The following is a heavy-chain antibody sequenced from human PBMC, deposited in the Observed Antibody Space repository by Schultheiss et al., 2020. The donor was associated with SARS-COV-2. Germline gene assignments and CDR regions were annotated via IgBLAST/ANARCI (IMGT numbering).Heavy chain of an antibody. CDR3: ARDPSNYGGNSDAFDI. CDR2: ISYDGSNK. J-gene: IGHJ3*02. D-gene: IGHD4-23*01. CDR1: GFTFSSYG. Sequence: GGSLRLSCAASGFTFSSYGMHWVRQAPGKGLEWVAVISYDGSNKYYADSVKGRFTISRDNAKNSLYLQMNSLRAEDTAVYYCARDPSNYGGNSDAFDIWGQGTMVTVSS. V-gene: IGHV3-30*03.